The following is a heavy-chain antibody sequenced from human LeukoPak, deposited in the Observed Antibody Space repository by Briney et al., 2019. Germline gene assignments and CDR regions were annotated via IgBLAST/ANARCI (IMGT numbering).Heavy chain of an antibody. J-gene: IGHJ4*02. Sequence: TSETLSLTCAVYGGSFSGYYWSWIRQPPGKGLEWIGEINHSGSTNNNPSLKSRVTISVDTSKKQFSLKLNSVTAADTAVYYCARGGEYGSGSYYKYWGQGTLVTVSS. D-gene: IGHD3-10*01. CDR2: INHSGST. CDR1: GGSFSGYY. CDR3: ARGGEYGSGSYYKY. V-gene: IGHV4-34*01.